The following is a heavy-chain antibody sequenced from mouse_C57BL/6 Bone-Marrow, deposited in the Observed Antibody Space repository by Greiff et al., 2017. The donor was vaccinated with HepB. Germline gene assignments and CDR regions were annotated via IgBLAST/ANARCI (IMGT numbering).Heavy chain of an antibody. V-gene: IGHV1-81*01. J-gene: IGHJ4*01. CDR1: GYTFTSYG. CDR2: IYPRSGNT. Sequence: QVHVKQSGAELARPGASVKLSCKASGYTFTSYGISWVKQRTGQGLEWIGEIYPRSGNTYYNEKFKGKATLTADKSSSTAYMELRSLTSEDSAVYFCLYSNYGDYAMDYWGQGTSVTVSS. D-gene: IGHD2-5*01. CDR3: LYSNYGDYAMDY.